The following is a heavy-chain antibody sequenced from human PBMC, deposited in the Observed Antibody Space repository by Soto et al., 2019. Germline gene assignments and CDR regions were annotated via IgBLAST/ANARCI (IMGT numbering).Heavy chain of an antibody. V-gene: IGHV4-39*01. Sequence: SETLSLTCTVSGGSISSSSYYWGWIRQPPGKGLELIGSIYYIVIKYYNPSLKSRVTISLDTSKNQFALKLSSVTAADTAVYYCARHGTRASIVVVTHAPNWFDPGGQGTLVTVS. CDR3: ARHGTRASIVVVTHAPNWFDP. CDR1: GGSISSSSYY. D-gene: IGHD2-15*01. J-gene: IGHJ5*02. CDR2: IYYIVIK.